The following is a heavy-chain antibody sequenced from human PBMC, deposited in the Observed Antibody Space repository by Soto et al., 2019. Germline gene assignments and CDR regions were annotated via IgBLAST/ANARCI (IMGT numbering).Heavy chain of an antibody. J-gene: IGHJ4*02. Sequence: GGSLRLSCAASGFTFSSYAMSWVRQAPGKGLEWVSAISGSGGSTYYADSVKGRFTISRDNSKNTLYLQMNSLRAEVTAVYYYAKVIRGELLWFGEFSYYFDYWGQGTLVTVSS. CDR1: GFTFSSYA. CDR2: ISGSGGST. V-gene: IGHV3-23*01. CDR3: AKVIRGELLWFGEFSYYFDY. D-gene: IGHD3-10*01.